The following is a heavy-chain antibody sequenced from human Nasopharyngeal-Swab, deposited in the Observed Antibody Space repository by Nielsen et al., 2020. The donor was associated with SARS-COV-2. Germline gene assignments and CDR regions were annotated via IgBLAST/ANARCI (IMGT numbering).Heavy chain of an antibody. D-gene: IGHD3-3*01. CDR3: ARVDRITIFGVAPWAHWYFDL. J-gene: IGHJ2*01. CDR1: GFTFSSCA. CDR2: VSGSGGST. V-gene: IGHV3-23*01. Sequence: GESLKISCAASGFTFSSCAMSWVRQAPGKGLEWVSAVSGSGGSTYYADSVKGRFTISRDNSKNTLYLQMNSLRAEDTAVYYCARVDRITIFGVAPWAHWYFDLWGRGTLVTVSS.